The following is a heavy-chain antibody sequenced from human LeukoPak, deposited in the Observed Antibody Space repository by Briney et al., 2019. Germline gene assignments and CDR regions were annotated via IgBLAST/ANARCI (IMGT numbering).Heavy chain of an antibody. V-gene: IGHV4-39*01. Sequence: PSETLSLTCTVSGGSISSSSYYWGWIRQPPGKGLEWIGSIYYSGSTYYNPSLKSRVTISVDTSKNQFSLKLSSVTAADTAVYYCAPVTTRKNYYMDVWGKGTTVTVSS. CDR3: APVTTRKNYYMDV. CDR2: IYYSGST. CDR1: GGSISSSSYY. J-gene: IGHJ6*03. D-gene: IGHD4-17*01.